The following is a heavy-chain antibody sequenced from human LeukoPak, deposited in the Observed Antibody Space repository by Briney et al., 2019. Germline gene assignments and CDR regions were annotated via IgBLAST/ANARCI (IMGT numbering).Heavy chain of an antibody. Sequence: SGGSLRLSCAASGFTFSSYSMNWVRQAPGKGLEWVSSISSSSSYIYYADSVKGRFTISRDNVKNSLYLQMNSLRAEDTAVYYCASSGEGYYDYWGQGTLVTVSS. CDR3: ASSGEGYYDY. V-gene: IGHV3-21*01. J-gene: IGHJ4*02. CDR1: GFTFSSYS. CDR2: ISSSSSYI.